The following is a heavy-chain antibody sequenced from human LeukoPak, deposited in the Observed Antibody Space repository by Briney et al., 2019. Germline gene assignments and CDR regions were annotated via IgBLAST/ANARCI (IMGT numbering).Heavy chain of an antibody. V-gene: IGHV1-18*01. D-gene: IGHD4-17*01. Sequence: VASVKVSCKASGYTFTSYGISWVRQAPGQGLEWMGWISAYNGNTNYAQKLQGRVTMTTDTSTSTAYMELRSLRSDDTAVYYCAREGTTTVTKKGRSWFDPWGQGTLVTVSS. CDR3: AREGTTTVTKKGRSWFDP. J-gene: IGHJ5*02. CDR1: GYTFTSYG. CDR2: ISAYNGNT.